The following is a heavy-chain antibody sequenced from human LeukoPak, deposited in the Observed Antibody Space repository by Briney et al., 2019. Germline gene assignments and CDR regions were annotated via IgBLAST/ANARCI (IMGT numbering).Heavy chain of an antibody. CDR1: GYTFTRYG. V-gene: IGHV1-18*01. D-gene: IGHD2-2*01. J-gene: IGHJ5*02. CDR3: ARVDGGLTPGWFDP. Sequence: ASVKVSCKASGYTFTRYGISWVRQAPGQGLEWMGWISAYNGNTNYAQKLQGRVTMTTDTSTSTAYMELRSLRSDDTAVYYSARVDGGLTPGWFDPGGQGTLVTVSS. CDR2: ISAYNGNT.